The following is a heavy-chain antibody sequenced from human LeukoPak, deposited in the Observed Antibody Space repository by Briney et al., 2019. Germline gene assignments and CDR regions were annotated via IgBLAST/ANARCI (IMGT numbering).Heavy chain of an antibody. V-gene: IGHV3-33*01. CDR1: GFTFSSYG. CDR2: IWYDGSNK. CDR3: ARGLRNTDTFDI. J-gene: IGHJ3*02. Sequence: GGSLGLSCAASGFTFSSYGMHWVRQAPGKGLEWVAVIWYDGSNKYYADSVKGRFTISRDNSKNTVYLQMNSLRAEDTAVYYCARGLRNTDTFDIWGQGTMVTVSS.